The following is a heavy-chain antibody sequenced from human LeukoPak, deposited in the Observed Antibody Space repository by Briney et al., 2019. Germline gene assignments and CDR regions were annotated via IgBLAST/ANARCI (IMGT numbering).Heavy chain of an antibody. V-gene: IGHV3-30-3*01. CDR2: ISYDGSNK. CDR1: GFTFSSYA. Sequence: GGSLRLSCAASGFTFSSYAIHWVRQAPGKGLEWVAIISYDGSNKYYADSVKGRFTISRDNSKNTLYLQMYSLRAEDTAVYYCARPWSSGWYVFEAFNIWGQGTMVTVSS. CDR3: ARPWSSGWYVFEAFNI. J-gene: IGHJ3*02. D-gene: IGHD6-13*01.